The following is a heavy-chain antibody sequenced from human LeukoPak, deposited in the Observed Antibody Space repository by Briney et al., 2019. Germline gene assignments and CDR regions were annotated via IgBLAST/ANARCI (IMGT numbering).Heavy chain of an antibody. CDR2: ISAYNGNT. Sequence: GASVKVSCKASGYTFTSYGISWVRQAPGQGLEWMGWISAYNGNTNYAQRLQGRVTMTTDTSTSTAYMELRSLRSDDTAVYYCARDDTHYYDSSELDYWGQGTLVTVSS. D-gene: IGHD3-22*01. CDR3: ARDDTHYYDSSELDY. CDR1: GYTFTSYG. J-gene: IGHJ4*02. V-gene: IGHV1-18*01.